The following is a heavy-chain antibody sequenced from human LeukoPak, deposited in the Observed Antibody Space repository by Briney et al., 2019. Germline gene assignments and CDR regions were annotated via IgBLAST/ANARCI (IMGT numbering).Heavy chain of an antibody. CDR3: ARYIPQPVAGFDY. CDR2: ISNNGGYT. Sequence: GGSLRLSCAASGFTFSSSAMSWVRQAPGKGLEWVSAISNNGGYTYYADSVQGRFTISRDNSKSTLCLQMNSLRAEDTAVYYCARYIPQPVAGFDYWGQGTLVTVSS. CDR1: GFTFSSSA. J-gene: IGHJ4*02. D-gene: IGHD6-19*01. V-gene: IGHV3-23*01.